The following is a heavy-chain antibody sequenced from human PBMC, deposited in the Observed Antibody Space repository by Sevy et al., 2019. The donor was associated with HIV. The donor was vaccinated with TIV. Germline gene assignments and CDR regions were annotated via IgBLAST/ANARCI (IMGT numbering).Heavy chain of an antibody. D-gene: IGHD2-2*03. CDR2: IYYSGST. CDR3: AGAFGYCSSTSCYGGALFDY. V-gene: IGHV4-59*01. CDR1: GGSISSYY. J-gene: IGHJ4*02. Sequence: SETLSLTCTVSGGSISSYYWSWIRQPPGKGLEWIGYIYYSGSTNYKPSLKSRVTISVDTSKNQFSLMLSSVTAALTAVYYCAGAFGYCSSTSCYGGALFDYWGQGTLVTVSS.